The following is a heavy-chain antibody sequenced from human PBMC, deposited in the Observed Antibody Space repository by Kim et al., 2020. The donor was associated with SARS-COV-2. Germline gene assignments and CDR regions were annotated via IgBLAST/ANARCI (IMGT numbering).Heavy chain of an antibody. CDR2: IYYSGST. J-gene: IGHJ6*02. Sequence: SETLSLTCTVSGGSISSGGYYWSWIRQHPGKGLEWIGYIYYSGSTYYNPSLKSRVTISVDTSKNQFSLKLSSVTAADTAVYYCARDEGPGEPANYGMDVWGQGTTVTVSS. V-gene: IGHV4-31*03. CDR3: ARDEGPGEPANYGMDV. CDR1: GGSISSGGYY. D-gene: IGHD7-27*01.